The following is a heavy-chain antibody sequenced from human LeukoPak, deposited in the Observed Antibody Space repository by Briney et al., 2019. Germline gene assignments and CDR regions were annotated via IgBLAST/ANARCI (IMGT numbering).Heavy chain of an antibody. J-gene: IGHJ5*02. CDR2: IYYSGST. CDR1: GGSISSYY. V-gene: IGHV4-59*01. D-gene: IGHD3-3*01. CDR3: ARHLATYDFWSGYYEWFDP. Sequence: SETLSVTCTVSGGSISSYYWSWIRQPPGKGLEWIGYIYYSGSTNYNPSLKSRVTISVDTSKNQFSLKLSSVTAADTAVYYCARHLATYDFWSGYYEWFDPWGQGTLVTVSS.